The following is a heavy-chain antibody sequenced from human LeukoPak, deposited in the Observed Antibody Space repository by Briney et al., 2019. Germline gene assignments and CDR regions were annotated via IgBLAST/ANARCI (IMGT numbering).Heavy chain of an antibody. J-gene: IGHJ3*02. CDR3: AREWPHDIAANAFDI. V-gene: IGHV1-46*01. Sequence: ASVKVSCKASGYTFTSYYMHWVRQAPGQGLEWMGIINPSGGSTSCAQKFQGRVTMTRDTSTSTVYMELSSLRSEDTAVYYCAREWPHDIAANAFDIWGQGTMVTVSS. CDR1: GYTFTSYY. CDR2: INPSGGST. D-gene: IGHD6-6*01.